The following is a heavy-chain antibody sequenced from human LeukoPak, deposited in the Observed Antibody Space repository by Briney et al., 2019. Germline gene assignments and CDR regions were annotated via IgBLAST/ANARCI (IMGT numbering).Heavy chain of an antibody. J-gene: IGHJ5*02. CDR1: GGSISSYY. CDR2: IYTSGST. CDR3: ARDLVYCSGGSCYSNNWFDP. Sequence: PSGTLSLTCTVSGGSISSYYWSWIRQPAGKGLEWSGRIYTSGSTNYNPSLKSRVTISVDKSKNQFSLKLSSVTAADTAVYYCARDLVYCSGGSCYSNNWFDPWGQGTLVTVSS. V-gene: IGHV4-4*07. D-gene: IGHD2-15*01.